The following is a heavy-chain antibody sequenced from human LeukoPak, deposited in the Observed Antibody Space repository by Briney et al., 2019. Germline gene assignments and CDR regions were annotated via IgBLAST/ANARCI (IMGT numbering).Heavy chain of an antibody. CDR2: IYPGDSDT. CDR1: GYSFTSYW. D-gene: IGHD3-3*01. J-gene: IGHJ2*01. V-gene: IGHV5-51*01. CDR3: ARQTGFRYWHFDL. Sequence: GESLKISSKGFGYSFTSYWIALLRQIPGKGLEWMGVIYPGDSDTTYSPSFQGQVIISVDKYISTVYLQWSSLKASDTAMYYCARQTGFRYWHFDLWGRGTLVTVSS.